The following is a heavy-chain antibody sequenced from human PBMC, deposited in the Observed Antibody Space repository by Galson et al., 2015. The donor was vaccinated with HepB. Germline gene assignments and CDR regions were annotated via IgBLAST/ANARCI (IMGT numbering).Heavy chain of an antibody. CDR3: ARWAGSFDL. J-gene: IGHJ2*01. CDR2: IGISGDT. CDR1: GFIFSSYD. V-gene: IGHV3-13*04. D-gene: IGHD6-19*01. Sequence: SLRLSCAASGFIFSSYDMHWVRQPTGKGLEWVSYIGISGDTYYPGSVKGRFTISRENAKNSLYLQMNSLRPGDTAVYYCARWAGSFDLWGRGTLVTVSS.